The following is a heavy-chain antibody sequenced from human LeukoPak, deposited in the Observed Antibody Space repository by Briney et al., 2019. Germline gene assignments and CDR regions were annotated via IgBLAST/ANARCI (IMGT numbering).Heavy chain of an antibody. CDR3: AREIMQMTTVTVYYFDY. Sequence: PSETLSLTCTVSGGSISSGDYYWSWIRQPPGKGLEWIGHIYYSGSTYYNPSLKSRVTISVDTSKNQFSLKLSSVTAADTAVYYCAREIMQMTTVTVYYFDYWGQGTLVTVSS. V-gene: IGHV4-30-4*01. CDR1: GGSISSGDYY. J-gene: IGHJ4*02. D-gene: IGHD4-17*01. CDR2: IYYSGST.